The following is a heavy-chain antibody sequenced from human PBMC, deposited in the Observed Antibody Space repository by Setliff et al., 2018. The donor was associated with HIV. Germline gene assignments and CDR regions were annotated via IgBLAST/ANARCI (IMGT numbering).Heavy chain of an antibody. Sequence: GASVKVSCKASGYSFSSFAMHWVRQAPGQRLEWMGWINVGSGNTKYSLRFQDRVTLTRDTSATTAYMELSSLRSEDTAVYYCARDVGSVWHNWFDPWGQGTLVTV. J-gene: IGHJ5*02. V-gene: IGHV1-3*01. CDR1: GYSFSSFA. CDR2: INVGSGNT. CDR3: ARDVGSVWHNWFDP. D-gene: IGHD6-19*01.